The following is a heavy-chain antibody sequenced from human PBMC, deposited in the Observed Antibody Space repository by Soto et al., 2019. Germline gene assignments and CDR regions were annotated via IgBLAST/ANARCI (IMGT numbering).Heavy chain of an antibody. J-gene: IGHJ4*02. D-gene: IGHD2-2*01. Sequence: EVQLVESGGGLLQPGGSLRLSCAASGFTLRNYWMHWARQAPGKGLMWVSHIAGDGSGATYAGSVKGRFTISRDNAKNTLYLQMNSLRVEDTAVYYCARGVSPGALDDWGQGTLVTVSS. CDR2: IAGDGSGA. CDR3: ARGVSPGALDD. CDR1: GFTLRNYW. V-gene: IGHV3-74*01.